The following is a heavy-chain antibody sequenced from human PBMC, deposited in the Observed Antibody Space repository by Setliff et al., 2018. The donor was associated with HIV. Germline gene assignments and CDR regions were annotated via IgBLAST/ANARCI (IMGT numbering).Heavy chain of an antibody. D-gene: IGHD3-3*01. Sequence: SGPTLVNPTQTLTLTCTFSGFSLSISGVGVGWIRQPPGKALEWLALIYWNDEKRYSPSLKSRLTITKDTSKNQVVLTMTNMDPVDTATYYCAHGNSITVFVVVAYFDYWGQGALVTVSS. CDR2: IYWNDEK. CDR3: AHGNSITVFVVVAYFDY. J-gene: IGHJ4*02. V-gene: IGHV2-5*01. CDR1: GFSLSISGVG.